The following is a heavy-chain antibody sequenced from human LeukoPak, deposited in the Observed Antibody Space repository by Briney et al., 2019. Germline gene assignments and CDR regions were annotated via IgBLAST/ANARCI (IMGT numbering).Heavy chain of an antibody. J-gene: IGHJ4*01. CDR3: AKRRPVIAAAGTGPFDY. V-gene: IGHV3-30*02. CDR1: GFTFSSYG. Sequence: GGSLRLSCAASGFTFSSYGMHWVRQAPGKGLEWVAFIRYDGSNKYYADSVKGRFTISRDNSKNTLYLQMNSLRAEDTAVYYCAKRRPVIAAAGTGPFDYGGQEPWSPSPQ. CDR2: IRYDGSNK. D-gene: IGHD6-13*01.